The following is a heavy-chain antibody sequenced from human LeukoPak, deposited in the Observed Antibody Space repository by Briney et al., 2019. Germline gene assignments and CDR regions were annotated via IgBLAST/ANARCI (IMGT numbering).Heavy chain of an antibody. CDR3: ARGGSGWYIDY. D-gene: IGHD6-19*01. V-gene: IGHV3-30-3*01. J-gene: IGHJ4*02. Sequence: PGGSLRLSCVASGFSLSTYAMHWVRQAPGGGLEWVAVISYDGTRKYFADSVKGRFTISRDNSKNTLDLQMNSLRAEDTAVYYCARGGSGWYIDYWGQGTLVTVSS. CDR1: GFSLSTYA. CDR2: ISYDGTRK.